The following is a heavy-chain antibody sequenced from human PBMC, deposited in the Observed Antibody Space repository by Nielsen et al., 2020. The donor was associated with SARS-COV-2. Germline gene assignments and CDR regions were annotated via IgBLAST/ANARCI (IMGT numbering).Heavy chain of an antibody. CDR1: GGSISSSSYY. CDR2: IYYSGST. J-gene: IGHJ4*02. V-gene: IGHV4-61*01. D-gene: IGHD3-16*01. Sequence: SETLSLTCTVSGGSISSSSYYWSWIRQPPGKGLEWIGYIYYSGSTNYNPSLKSRVTISVGTSKNQLSLKLSSVTAADTAVYYCARAGGGAGGGAFCDYWGQGTLVTVSS. CDR3: ARAGGGAGGGAFCDY.